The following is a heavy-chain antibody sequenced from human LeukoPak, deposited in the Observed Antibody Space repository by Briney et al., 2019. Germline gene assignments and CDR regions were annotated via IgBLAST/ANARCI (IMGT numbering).Heavy chain of an antibody. V-gene: IGHV4-34*01. Sequence: SETLSLTCAVYGGSFSGYYWSWIRQPPGKGLEWIGEINHSGSTNYNPSLKSRVTISVDTSKNQFYLKLSSVTAADTAVYYCARVAYYYDSSGYYYAKYFDYWGQGTLVTVSS. CDR3: ARVAYYYDSSGYYYAKYFDY. J-gene: IGHJ4*02. CDR1: GGSFSGYY. D-gene: IGHD3-22*01. CDR2: INHSGST.